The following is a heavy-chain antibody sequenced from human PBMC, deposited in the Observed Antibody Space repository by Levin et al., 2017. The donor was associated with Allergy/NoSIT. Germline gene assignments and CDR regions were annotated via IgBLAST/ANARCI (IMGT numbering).Heavy chain of an antibody. V-gene: IGHV3-48*02. J-gene: IGHJ4*02. CDR2: ISATSNDI. CDR1: GFTFSSYS. Sequence: GGSLRLSCAASGFTFSSYSMNWVRQAPGKGLELVSYISATSNDIYYADSVKGRFTISRDNAKNSLFLQMSSLREDDTAVYYCAKVHVGYMYVFDHWGQGTLVTVSS. CDR3: AKVHVGYMYVFDH. D-gene: IGHD5-12*01.